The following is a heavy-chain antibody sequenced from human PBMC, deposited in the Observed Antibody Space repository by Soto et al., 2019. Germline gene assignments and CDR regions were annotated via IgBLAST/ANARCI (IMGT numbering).Heavy chain of an antibody. Sequence: EVQLVESGGGLVQPGGSLRLSCAASGLTFDNYAMHWVRQVPGKGLEWVSGIRSNSGNIDYADSVKGRFTISRDNANNAMKLQMKRLRVEDADFYYCAKEMAGDGGVGGTKGLSGFDPWGQGTLVTVSS. CDR2: IRSNSGNI. CDR1: GLTFDNYA. J-gene: IGHJ5*02. CDR3: AKEMAGDGGVGGTKGLSGFDP. D-gene: IGHD2-8*02. V-gene: IGHV3-9*01.